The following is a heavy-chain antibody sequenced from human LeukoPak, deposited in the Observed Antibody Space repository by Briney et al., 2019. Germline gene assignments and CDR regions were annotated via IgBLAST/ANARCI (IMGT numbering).Heavy chain of an antibody. V-gene: IGHV1-46*02. D-gene: IGHD5-24*01. CDR3: ARDSPIRRMATIGGTLGY. J-gene: IGHJ4*02. CDR1: GGSFNSNV. CDR2: INPSGGST. Sequence: ASVKVSCKASGGSFNSNVFSWVRQAPGQGLEWMGIINPSGGSTSYAQKFQGRVTMTRDTSTSTVYMELSSLRSEDTAVYYCARDSPIRRMATIGGTLGYWGQGTLVTVSS.